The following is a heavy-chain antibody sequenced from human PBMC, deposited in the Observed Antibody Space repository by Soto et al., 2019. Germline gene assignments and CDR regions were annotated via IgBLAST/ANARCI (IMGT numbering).Heavy chain of an antibody. CDR3: ARDLRYDFWSGYSLDYNWFDP. Sequence: SETLSLTCTVSGGSISSGGYYWSWIRQHPGKGLEWIGYIYYSGSTYYNPSLKSRVTISVDTSKNQFSLKLSSVTAADTAVYYCARDLRYDFWSGYSLDYNWFDPWGQGTLVTVSS. D-gene: IGHD3-3*01. CDR1: GGSISSGGYY. V-gene: IGHV4-31*03. J-gene: IGHJ5*02. CDR2: IYYSGST.